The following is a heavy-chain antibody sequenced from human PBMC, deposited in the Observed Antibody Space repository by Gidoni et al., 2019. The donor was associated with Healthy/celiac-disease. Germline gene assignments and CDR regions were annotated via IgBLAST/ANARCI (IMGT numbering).Heavy chain of an antibody. CDR3: ASGRGRSIGMIVVN. Sequence: QVQLVQSGAAVKKPGSSVTVSCKASGGTFSSYAISWVRQAPGQGLEWMGGIIPIFGTANYAQKFQGRVTITADESTSTAYMELSSLRSEDTAVYYCASGRGRSIGMIVVNWGQGTTVTVSS. J-gene: IGHJ6*02. D-gene: IGHD3-22*01. CDR1: GGTFSSYA. V-gene: IGHV1-69*01. CDR2: IIPIFGTA.